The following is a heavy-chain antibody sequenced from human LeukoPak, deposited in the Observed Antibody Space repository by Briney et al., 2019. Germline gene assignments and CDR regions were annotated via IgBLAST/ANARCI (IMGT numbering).Heavy chain of an antibody. V-gene: IGHV4-34*01. D-gene: IGHD3-9*01. Sequence: SETLSLTCAVYGGSFSGYYWSWIRQPPGKGLEWIGEINHSGSTNYNPSLKSRVTISVDTSKNQFSLKLSSVTAADTAVYYCASLALTGDYGMDVWGQGTTVTVS. CDR2: INHSGST. CDR3: ASLALTGDYGMDV. J-gene: IGHJ6*02. CDR1: GGSFSGYY.